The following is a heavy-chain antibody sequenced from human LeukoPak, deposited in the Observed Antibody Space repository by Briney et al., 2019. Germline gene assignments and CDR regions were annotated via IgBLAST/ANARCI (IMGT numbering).Heavy chain of an antibody. V-gene: IGHV3-48*03. Sequence: GGSLRLSCAASGFTFSNYEMNWVRQAPGKGLEWVSYISNSGSTICYADSVKGRFTISRDNAKNSLYLQMNSLRAEDTAVYYCARDKSYYYGSGSYFDYWGQGTLVTVSS. D-gene: IGHD3-10*01. CDR2: ISNSGSTI. CDR1: GFTFSNYE. J-gene: IGHJ4*02. CDR3: ARDKSYYYGSGSYFDY.